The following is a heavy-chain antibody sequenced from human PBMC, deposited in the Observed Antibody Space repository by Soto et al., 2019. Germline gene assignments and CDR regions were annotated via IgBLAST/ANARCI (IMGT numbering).Heavy chain of an antibody. CDR2: IIPILGIA. J-gene: IGHJ4*02. CDR3: ARREERDVDY. Sequence: QVQLVQSGAEVKKPGSSVKVSCKASGGTFSSYTISWVRQAPGQGLEWMGRIIPILGIANYAQKFQGRVTITADKSTSTAYRELSSLRSEDTAVYYCARREERDVDYWGQGTLVTVSS. D-gene: IGHD1-1*01. CDR1: GGTFSSYT. V-gene: IGHV1-69*02.